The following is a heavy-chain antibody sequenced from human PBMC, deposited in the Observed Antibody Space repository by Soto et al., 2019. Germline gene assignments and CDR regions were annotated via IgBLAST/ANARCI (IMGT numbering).Heavy chain of an antibody. CDR3: AEDYYGSGSYFGFRDYYYYYGMDV. CDR1: GGTFSSYA. J-gene: IGHJ6*02. CDR2: IIPIFGTA. Sequence: GASVKVSCKASGGTFSSYAISWVRQAPGQGLEWMGGIIPIFGTANYAQKFQGRVTITADESTSTAYMELSSLRSEDTAVYYCAEDYYGSGSYFGFRDYYYYYGMDVWGQGTTVTSP. V-gene: IGHV1-69*13. D-gene: IGHD3-10*01.